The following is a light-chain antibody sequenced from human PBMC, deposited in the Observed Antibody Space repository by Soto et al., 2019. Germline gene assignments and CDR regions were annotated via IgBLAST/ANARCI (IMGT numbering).Light chain of an antibody. CDR1: QSVGNNY. J-gene: IGKJ4*01. CDR2: TAS. Sequence: EIVLTQSPGTLSLSAGERGSLSCTASQSVGNNYLAWYQQKPGQAPRLLIHTASVRATGIPDRFSGSGSGADFTLTITSLEPDDFAVYYCHQHAVAPLTFGGGTKVDIK. V-gene: IGKV3-20*01. CDR3: HQHAVAPLT.